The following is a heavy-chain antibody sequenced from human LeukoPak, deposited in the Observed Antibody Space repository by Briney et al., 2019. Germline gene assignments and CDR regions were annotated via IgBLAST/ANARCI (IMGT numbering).Heavy chain of an antibody. CDR2: ISPSGGEI. D-gene: IGHD2-8*02. Sequence: GGSLRLSCAASGFTFSTFAMIWVRQPPGKGPEWVSSISPSGGEIHYADSVRGRFTISRDNSKSTLSLQMNSLRAEDTAIYYCATYRQVLLPFESWGQGTLVTVSS. V-gene: IGHV3-23*01. J-gene: IGHJ4*02. CDR1: GFTFSTFA. CDR3: ATYRQVLLPFES.